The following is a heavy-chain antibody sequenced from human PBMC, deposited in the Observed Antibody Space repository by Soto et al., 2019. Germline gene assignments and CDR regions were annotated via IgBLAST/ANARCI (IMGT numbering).Heavy chain of an antibody. V-gene: IGHV4-59*01. CDR2: IYYSGST. D-gene: IGHD1-26*01. CDR1: GGSISSYY. Sequence: SETLSLTCTVSGGSISSYYWSWIRQPPGKGLEWIGYIYYSGSTNYNPSLKSRVTISVDTSKNQFSLKLSSVTAADTAVYYCARGGSYYYGMDVWGQGTTVTVSS. J-gene: IGHJ6*02. CDR3: ARGGSYYYGMDV.